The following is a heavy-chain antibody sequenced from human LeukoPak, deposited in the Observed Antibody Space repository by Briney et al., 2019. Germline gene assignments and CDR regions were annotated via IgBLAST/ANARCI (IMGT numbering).Heavy chain of an antibody. CDR3: ATYTDAY. J-gene: IGHJ4*02. D-gene: IGHD3-16*01. CDR1: GYTLTALS. Sequence: VASVKVSCKVSGYTLTALSMHWVRQAPGKGLEWMGGFDPEYGKTIYAQKFQGGVTMTEDTSTDTAYMELSSLRSEDTAVYYCATYTDAYWGQGTLVTVSS. V-gene: IGHV1-24*01. CDR2: FDPEYGKT.